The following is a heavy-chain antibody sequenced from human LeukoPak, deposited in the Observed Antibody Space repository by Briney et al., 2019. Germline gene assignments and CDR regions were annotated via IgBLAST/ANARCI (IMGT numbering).Heavy chain of an antibody. Sequence: GGSLRLSCTPSGFTFGNNGMHWVRQAPGKGLEWMALIRYDNNNKYYADSVKGRFTISGDNSKLYLQMNSLRDEDSAVYHCAKARGDGYNDAFDMWGQGTMVTVSS. CDR1: GFTFGNNG. D-gene: IGHD5-24*01. CDR2: IRYDNNNK. V-gene: IGHV3-30*02. J-gene: IGHJ3*02. CDR3: AKARGDGYNDAFDM.